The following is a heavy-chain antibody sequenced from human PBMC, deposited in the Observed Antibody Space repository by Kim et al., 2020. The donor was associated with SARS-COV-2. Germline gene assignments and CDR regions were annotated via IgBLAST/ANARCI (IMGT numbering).Heavy chain of an antibody. D-gene: IGHD3-10*01. V-gene: IGHV1-3*01. Sequence: ASVKVSCKASGYTFTNYAMHWVRQAPGQRFEWMGWINAGNGNTKYSQKVQGRVTITRDTSASTAYMELSSLRSEDTAVYYCARVGVAGYYYGLDVWGQGTTVTVSS. CDR3: ARVGVAGYYYGLDV. CDR1: GYTFTNYA. J-gene: IGHJ6*02. CDR2: INAGNGNT.